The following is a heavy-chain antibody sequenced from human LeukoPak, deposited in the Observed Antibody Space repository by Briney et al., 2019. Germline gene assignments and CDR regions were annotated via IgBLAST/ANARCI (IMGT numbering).Heavy chain of an antibody. CDR3: ARAPSNSGYNWFDP. CDR1: GGSISSYY. Sequence: SETLSLTCTVSGGSISSYYWSWIRQPSGKGLEWIGYIYYSGSTKYNPSLKSRVTISVDTSKNQFSLKLSSVTAAGTAVYYCARAPSNSGYNWFDPWGQGTLVTVSS. J-gene: IGHJ5*02. D-gene: IGHD2-2*03. CDR2: IYYSGST. V-gene: IGHV4-59*01.